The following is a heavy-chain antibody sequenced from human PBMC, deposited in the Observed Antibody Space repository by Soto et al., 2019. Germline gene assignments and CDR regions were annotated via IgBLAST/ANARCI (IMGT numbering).Heavy chain of an antibody. CDR1: GYTFTSYG. V-gene: IGHV1-18*01. CDR2: ISAYNGNT. J-gene: IGHJ4*02. D-gene: IGHD6-13*01. CDR3: ARDGRIGGAGHESDY. Sequence: QVQLVQSGAEVKKPGASVKVSCKASGYTFTSYGISWVRQAPGQGLEWMGWISAYNGNTNYAQKPQGRVTMTTDTSKSTDHMEVRSLRSGDKAVYYCARDGRIGGAGHESDYWGQGTLVTVSS.